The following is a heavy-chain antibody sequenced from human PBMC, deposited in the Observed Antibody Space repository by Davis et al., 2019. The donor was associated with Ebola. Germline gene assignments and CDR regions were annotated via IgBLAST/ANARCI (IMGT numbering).Heavy chain of an antibody. CDR3: AREPYYDFWSGYWN. V-gene: IGHV3-7*03. D-gene: IGHD3-3*01. CDR1: GFTFSSYW. CDR2: IKQDGSEK. Sequence: GESLKISCAASGFTFSSYWMSWVRQAPGKGLEWVANIKQDGSEKYYVDSVKGRFTISRDNAKNSLYLQMNSLRAEDTAVYYCAREPYYDFWSGYWNWGQGTLVTVSS. J-gene: IGHJ4*02.